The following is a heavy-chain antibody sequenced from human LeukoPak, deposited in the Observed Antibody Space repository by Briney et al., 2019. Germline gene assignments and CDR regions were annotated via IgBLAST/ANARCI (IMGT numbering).Heavy chain of an antibody. Sequence: GRSLRLSCAASGFTFSSAWMSWVRQASGTGLEWVGRIKSKSDGGTTDYAAPVRGRFTISRDDSKNTVYLQMDSLKIEDTAVYYCTTVASWGQGTLVTVSS. CDR2: IKSKSDGGTT. V-gene: IGHV3-15*01. CDR3: TTVAS. J-gene: IGHJ4*02. CDR1: GFTFSSAW.